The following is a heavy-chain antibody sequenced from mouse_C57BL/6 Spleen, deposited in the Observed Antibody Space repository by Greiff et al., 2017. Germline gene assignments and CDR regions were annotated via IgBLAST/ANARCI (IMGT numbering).Heavy chain of an antibody. D-gene: IGHD2-5*01. CDR1: GYTFTSYW. J-gene: IGHJ2*01. V-gene: IGHV1-59*01. CDR2: IDPSDSYT. CDR3: ASYYSNYVGY. Sequence: VQLQQSGAELVRPGTSVKLSCKASGYTFTSYWMHWVKQRPGQGLEWIGVIDPSDSYTNYNQKFKGKATLTVDTSSSTAYMQLSSLTSEDSAVYYCASYYSNYVGYWGQGTTLTVSS.